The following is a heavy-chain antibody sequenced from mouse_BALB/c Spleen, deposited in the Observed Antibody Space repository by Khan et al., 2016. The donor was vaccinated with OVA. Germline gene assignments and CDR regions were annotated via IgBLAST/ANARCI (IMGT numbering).Heavy chain of an antibody. Sequence: EVQLQESGPGLVKPSQSLSLTCTITGYSITTDYAWNWIRQFPGSKLEWMGHISYSGNTKYNPSPKSRISITRDTSKNQFFLQLKSVTTEDTARYYCARIYGGDFDYWGQGTTLTVSS. CDR1: GYSITTDYA. CDR3: ARIYGGDFDY. D-gene: IGHD1-1*01. V-gene: IGHV3-2*02. CDR2: ISYSGNT. J-gene: IGHJ2*01.